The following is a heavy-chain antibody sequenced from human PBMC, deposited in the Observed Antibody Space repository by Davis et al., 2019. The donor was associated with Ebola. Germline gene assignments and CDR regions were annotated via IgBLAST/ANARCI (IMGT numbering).Heavy chain of an antibody. D-gene: IGHD2-15*01. CDR2: MSETGNTV. CDR3: ASRLKAAGGMDV. Sequence: PGGSLRLSCAASGFTFSAFPLNWVRQAPGKGLEWLSFMSETGNTVYDADSVKGRFTISRDNAKKSLFLQMNSLRVDDTAVYYCASRLKAAGGMDVWGQGTTVTVSS. J-gene: IGHJ6*02. CDR1: GFTFSAFP. V-gene: IGHV3-48*04.